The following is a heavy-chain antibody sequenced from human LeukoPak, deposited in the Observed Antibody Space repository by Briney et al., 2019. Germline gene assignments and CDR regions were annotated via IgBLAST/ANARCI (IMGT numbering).Heavy chain of an antibody. CDR2: IYPGDSDT. CDR1: GYSFTSYW. V-gene: IGHV5-51*01. J-gene: IGHJ4*02. CDR3: ARLYYDILTGYPTLPDY. Sequence: GESLKISCKGSGYSFTSYWIGWVRQMPGKSLEPMGIIYPGDSDTRYSPSFQGQVTLSAHKSNCTAYLQWSSLQASDTAMYYCARLYYDILTGYPTLPDYWGQGTLVTVSS. D-gene: IGHD3-9*01.